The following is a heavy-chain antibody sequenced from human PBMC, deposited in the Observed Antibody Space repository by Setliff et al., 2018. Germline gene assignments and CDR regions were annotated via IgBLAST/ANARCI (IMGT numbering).Heavy chain of an antibody. Sequence: ASVKVSCKTSGYTFISYGLSWMRQAPGQGLEWMGWISGYNGNTGYAQNLQGRVTMTMDTSTSTAYMELRSLTSDDTAVYYCARDPRGYSGFDRFRGAFNIWGQGTMVTVSS. CDR1: GYTFISYG. V-gene: IGHV1-18*01. CDR3: ARDPRGYSGFDRFRGAFNI. CDR2: ISGYNGNT. D-gene: IGHD5-12*01. J-gene: IGHJ3*02.